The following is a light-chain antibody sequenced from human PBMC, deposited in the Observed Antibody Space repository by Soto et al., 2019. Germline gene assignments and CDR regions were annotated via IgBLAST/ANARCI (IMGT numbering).Light chain of an antibody. Sequence: EIVLTQSPGTLSLSPGERATLSCRASQSVSSSYLAWYQQRPGQAPRLLIHGASSRATGIADRFSGSGSGTDFTRTISRLEPEDFAVYYCQQYVTSPPMYTFGQGTKLEIK. CDR1: QSVSSSY. CDR2: GAS. CDR3: QQYVTSPPMYT. V-gene: IGKV3-20*01. J-gene: IGKJ2*01.